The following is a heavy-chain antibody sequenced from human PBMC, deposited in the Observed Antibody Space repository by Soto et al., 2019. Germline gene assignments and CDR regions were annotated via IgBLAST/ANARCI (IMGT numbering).Heavy chain of an antibody. CDR1: GFSFNTYV. CDR3: APYGESSGHAGPFPL. CDR2: ISHDGSSQ. Sequence: QMQLEESGGGVAQPGRSLRLSCAASGFSFNTYVMHWVRQAPGKGLEWVAGISHDGSSQHYAGSVKGRFTISRDNSRSTQKLEMNSLADEDTAVDHSAPYGESSGHAGPFPLWGHGTVVPVTS. D-gene: IGHD4-17*01. J-gene: IGHJ1*01. V-gene: IGHV3-30-3*01.